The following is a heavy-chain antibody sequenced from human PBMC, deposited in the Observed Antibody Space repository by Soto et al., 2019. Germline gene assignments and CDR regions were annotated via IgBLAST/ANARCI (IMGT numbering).Heavy chain of an antibody. CDR3: ARVGALGSSSCFDY. J-gene: IGHJ4*02. CDR2: LNHSGST. V-gene: IGHV4-34*01. CDR1: GGSFSGHY. Sequence: QVQLQQWGAGLLKPSETLSLTCAVSGGSFSGHYWSWIRQPPGKGLEWIGELNHSGSTNYNPAIKSRVTISVDTYQNQLSLKLSSVTAADTAVYFCARVGALGSSSCFDYWGQGTLVTVSS. D-gene: IGHD6-13*01.